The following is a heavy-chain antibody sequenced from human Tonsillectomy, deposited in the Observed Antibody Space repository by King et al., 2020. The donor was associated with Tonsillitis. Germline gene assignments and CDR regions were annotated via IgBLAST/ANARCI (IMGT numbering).Heavy chain of an antibody. CDR3: AKDNTNIHPPC. Sequence: VQLVESGGGVVQPGRSLRLSCLASGFTFSSYGMHWVRQAPGKGLEWVAGISKDGDIEYYADSVKGRFTISRDNSKNTLYLQMNRLRGDDTAVYYCAKDNTNIHPPCWGQGTQVTVSS. CDR2: ISKDGDIE. V-gene: IGHV3-30*18. J-gene: IGHJ4*02. CDR1: GFTFSSYG.